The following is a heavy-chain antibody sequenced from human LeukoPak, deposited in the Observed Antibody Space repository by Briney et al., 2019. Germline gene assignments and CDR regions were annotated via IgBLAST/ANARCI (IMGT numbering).Heavy chain of an antibody. CDR3: ARDRRQMGGSGLEY. V-gene: IGHV1-69*13. CDR2: VIPIFGTA. D-gene: IGHD3-10*01. Sequence: SVKVSCKASGGTFSSYAISWVRQAPGQGLEWMGGVIPIFGTANYAQKFQGRVTITADESTSTAYMELSSLRSEDTAVYYCARDRRQMGGSGLEYWGQGTLVTVSS. J-gene: IGHJ4*02. CDR1: GGTFSSYA.